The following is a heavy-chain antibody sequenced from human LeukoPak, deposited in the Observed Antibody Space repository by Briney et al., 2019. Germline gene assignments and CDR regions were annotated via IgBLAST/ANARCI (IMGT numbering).Heavy chain of an antibody. Sequence: ASVKVSCKASGGTFSSYAISWVRQAPGQGLEWMGGIIPIFGTANYAQKFQGRVTITTDESTSTAYMELSSLRSEDTAVYYCARSYDSSGYDGTFDSWGQGTMVTVSS. CDR2: IIPIFGTA. D-gene: IGHD3-22*01. CDR3: ARSYDSSGYDGTFDS. CDR1: GGTFSSYA. V-gene: IGHV1-69*05. J-gene: IGHJ3*02.